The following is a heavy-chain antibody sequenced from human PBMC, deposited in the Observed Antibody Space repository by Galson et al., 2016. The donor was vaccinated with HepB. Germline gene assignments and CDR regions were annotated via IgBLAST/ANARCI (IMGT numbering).Heavy chain of an antibody. CDR1: GGSVSSGPYY. CDR2: IFHSGST. CDR3: ARDSLLGAGLFDC. V-gene: IGHV4-31*03. Sequence: TLSLTCTVSGGSVSSGPYYWSWIRHLPGQGLEWIGYIFHSGSTYYYPSLKSRVSISVDPSKNQFSLKLSSVIAADTAVYYCARDSLLGAGLFDCWGQGTLVTVSS. J-gene: IGHJ4*02. D-gene: IGHD3-10*01.